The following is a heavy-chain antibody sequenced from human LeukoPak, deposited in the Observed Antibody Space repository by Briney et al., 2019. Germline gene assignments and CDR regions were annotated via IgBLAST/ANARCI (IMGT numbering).Heavy chain of an antibody. V-gene: IGHV3-48*01. D-gene: IGHD2-15*01. CDR1: GFTFSSYS. CDR2: ISSSSSTI. Sequence: GGSLRLSCAASGFTFSSYSMNWVRQAPGKGLEWVSYISSSSSTIYYADSVKGRFTISRDNAKNSLYLQMNSLRAEDTAVYYCARGLYCSGGSCYSGYYYYMDVWGKGTTVTVSS. CDR3: ARGLYCSGGSCYSGYYYYMDV. J-gene: IGHJ6*03.